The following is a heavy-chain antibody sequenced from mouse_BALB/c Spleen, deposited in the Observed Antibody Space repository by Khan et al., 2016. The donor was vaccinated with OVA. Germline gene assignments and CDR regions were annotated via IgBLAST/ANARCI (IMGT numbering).Heavy chain of an antibody. V-gene: IGHV2-9*02. CDR3: AKFDATYYSMDY. D-gene: IGHD6-1*01. Sequence: VQLQESGPGLVAPSQSLSITCTVSGFSLTTYGVNWVRQPPGKGLEWLGVIWAGGSTNYNSAPMSRLSISKDNSKSQVFLKMKILQNDVTTMYNCAKFDATYYSMDYWGQGTSVTVSS. CDR2: IWAGGST. J-gene: IGHJ4*01. CDR1: GFSLTTYG.